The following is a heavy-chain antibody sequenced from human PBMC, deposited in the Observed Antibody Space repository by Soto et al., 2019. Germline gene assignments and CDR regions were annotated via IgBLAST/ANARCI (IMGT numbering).Heavy chain of an antibody. D-gene: IGHD3-22*01. Sequence: PGGSLRLSCAASGFSFSDHYMDWVRQAPGKGLEWVGRIKSKTDGGTTDYAAPVKGRLTISRDDSKNTLYLQMNSLKTEDTAVYYCTTRLSGYYGTIRDYWGQGTLVTVSS. CDR2: IKSKTDGGTT. J-gene: IGHJ4*02. CDR3: TTRLSGYYGTIRDY. CDR1: GFSFSDHY. V-gene: IGHV3-15*01.